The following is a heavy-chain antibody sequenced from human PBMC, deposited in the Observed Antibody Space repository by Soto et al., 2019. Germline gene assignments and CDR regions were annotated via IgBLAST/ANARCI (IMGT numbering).Heavy chain of an antibody. CDR1: RCSIRSYH. D-gene: IGHD4-17*01. V-gene: IGHV4-59*01. Sequence: LETLSLPWTVSRCSIRSYHLSWVPQPPGKGLEWIGYIYYSGSTNYTPSLKSRVTISVDLSKNQFSLRLSSVTTADTALYYCARTTAVPNTLRSRYFFDYWGQGTLVTVSS. CDR2: IYYSGST. CDR3: ARTTAVPNTLRSRYFFDY. J-gene: IGHJ4*02.